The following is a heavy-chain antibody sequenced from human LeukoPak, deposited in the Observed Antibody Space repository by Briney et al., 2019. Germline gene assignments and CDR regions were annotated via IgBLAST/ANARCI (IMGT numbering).Heavy chain of an antibody. CDR3: AKWAGVITNWYFDL. CDR1: GFTVSSNY. CDR2: IRYDGSNK. D-gene: IGHD3-22*01. V-gene: IGHV3-30*02. J-gene: IGHJ2*01. Sequence: PGGSLRLSCAASGFTVSSNYMSWVRQAPGKGLEWVAFIRYDGSNKYYADSVKGRFTISRDNSKNTLYLQMNSLRAEDTAVYYCAKWAGVITNWYFDLWGRGTLVTVSS.